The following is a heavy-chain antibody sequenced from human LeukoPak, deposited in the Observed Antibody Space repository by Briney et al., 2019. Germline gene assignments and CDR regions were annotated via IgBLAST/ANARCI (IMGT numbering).Heavy chain of an antibody. J-gene: IGHJ4*02. CDR1: GFTLSRYA. V-gene: IGHV3-64D*06. D-gene: IGHD3-10*01. CDR3: VKDSSSGSYFDY. CDR2: ISSNGGIT. Sequence: GGSLRLSCSASGFTLSRYAMHWVRQAPGKGLEYVSAISSNGGITYYADSVKGRFTISRDNSRNTLHLQMSSLRVEDRAVYYCVKDSSSGSYFDYWGQGTLVTVSS.